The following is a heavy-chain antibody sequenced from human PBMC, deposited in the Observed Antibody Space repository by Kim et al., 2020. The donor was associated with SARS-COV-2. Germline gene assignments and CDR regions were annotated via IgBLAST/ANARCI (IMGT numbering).Heavy chain of an antibody. J-gene: IGHJ4*02. D-gene: IGHD3-22*01. V-gene: IGHV4-39*01. Sequence: SLKSRVTISEDTSKNQFSLELSSVTAADTAVYCCARQSEDYYDSSGALDYWGQGTLVTVSS. CDR3: ARQSEDYYDSSGALDY.